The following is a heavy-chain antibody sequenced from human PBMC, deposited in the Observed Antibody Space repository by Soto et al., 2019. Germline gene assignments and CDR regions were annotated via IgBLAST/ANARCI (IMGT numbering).Heavy chain of an antibody. CDR2: IYYSGST. D-gene: IGHD4-17*01. CDR1: GGSISNYF. V-gene: IGHV4-59*01. Sequence: SETLSLTCTVSGGSISNYFWSWIRQPPGKGLEWIGYIYYSGSTNYNPSLKSQVTMSVDTSKNQFSLKLSSVTAADTAVYYCARALGDYAFDYWGQGTLVTVSS. CDR3: ARALGDYAFDY. J-gene: IGHJ4*02.